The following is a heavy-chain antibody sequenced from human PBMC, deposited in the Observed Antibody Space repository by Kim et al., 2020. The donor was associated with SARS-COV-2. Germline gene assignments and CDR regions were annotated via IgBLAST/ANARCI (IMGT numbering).Heavy chain of an antibody. V-gene: IGHV1-24*01. CDR1: GYTLTELS. J-gene: IGHJ4*02. Sequence: ASVKVSCKVSGYTLTELSMHWVRQAPGKGLEWMGGFDPEDGETIYAQKFQGRVTMTEDTSTDTAYMELSSLRSEDTAVYYCATAPTLYGKGELIDYWGQGTLVTVSS. CDR3: ATAPTLYGKGELIDY. D-gene: IGHD1-7*01. CDR2: FDPEDGET.